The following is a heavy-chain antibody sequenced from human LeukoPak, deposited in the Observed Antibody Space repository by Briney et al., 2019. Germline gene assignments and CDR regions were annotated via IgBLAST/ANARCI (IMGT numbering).Heavy chain of an antibody. CDR3: RESGAFSPFGF. D-gene: IGHD1-26*01. J-gene: IGHJ4*02. CDR2: VHLSGAS. Sequence: PSETLSLTCAVSGGSILTTNWWSWVRQPPGKGLEWIGEVHLSGASNYNPSLKSRVNMSIDKSKNQLSLELTSVTAADTAIYCTRESGAFSPFGFWGQGTLVTASS. V-gene: IGHV4-4*02. CDR1: GGSILTTNW.